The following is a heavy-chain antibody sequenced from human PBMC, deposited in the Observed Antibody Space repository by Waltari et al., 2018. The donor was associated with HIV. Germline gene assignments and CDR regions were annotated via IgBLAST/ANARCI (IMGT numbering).Heavy chain of an antibody. Sequence: DVQLLESGGGLVEPGGSLRLSCAASGFTFSSYAMNWVRQAPGQGLEWVSTINGGGHTTYYADSVEGRFTTSRDDSKNTLSRQMSSLRAEDTAIYYCAKVGLYFGDYFDSWGQGTLVAVSS. CDR2: INGGGHTT. D-gene: IGHD4-17*01. CDR1: GFTFSSYA. CDR3: AKVGLYFGDYFDS. V-gene: IGHV3-23*01. J-gene: IGHJ4*02.